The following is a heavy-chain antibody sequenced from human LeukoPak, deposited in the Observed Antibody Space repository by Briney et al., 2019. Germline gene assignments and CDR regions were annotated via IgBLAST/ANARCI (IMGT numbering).Heavy chain of an antibody. CDR3: ARLDEYSSSSRYYGMDV. J-gene: IGHJ6*02. V-gene: IGHV3-73*01. CDR2: IRSKADNYAT. Sequence: GGSLRLSCAASGFTFSGSPILWVRQASGKGLEWVGRIRSKADNYATAYAASVQGRCTISRDDSKSTAYLQLNSLKTEDTAVYYCARLDEYSSSSRYYGMDVWGQGTTVTVSS. CDR1: GFTFSGSP. D-gene: IGHD6-6*01.